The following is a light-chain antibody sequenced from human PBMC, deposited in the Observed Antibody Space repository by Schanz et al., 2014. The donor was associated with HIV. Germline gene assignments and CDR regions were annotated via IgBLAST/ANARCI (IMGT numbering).Light chain of an antibody. CDR3: QQYGDSPFT. CDR1: QSVKSNF. Sequence: EIVLTQSPGTLSLSPGERGTLSCRASQSVKSNFIGWYQQKPGQAPRLLIFGASNRATGIPDRFSGSGSGTDFTLTISRLEPEDSGVYYCQQYGDSPFTFGLGTRLEIK. V-gene: IGKV3-20*01. J-gene: IGKJ2*01. CDR2: GAS.